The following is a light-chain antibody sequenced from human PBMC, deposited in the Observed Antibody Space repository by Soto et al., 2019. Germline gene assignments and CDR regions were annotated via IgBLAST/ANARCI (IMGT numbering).Light chain of an antibody. V-gene: IGKV3D-20*02. CDR3: QQRSDSIT. CDR2: GAS. CDR1: QSVSSSN. Sequence: EIVMTQSPATLSVSPGERATLSCRASQSVSSSNLAWYQQKPGQAPRLLIYGASSRATGIPDRFSGSGSGTDFTLTISRLEPEDFAVYYCQQRSDSITFGQGTRLEIK. J-gene: IGKJ5*01.